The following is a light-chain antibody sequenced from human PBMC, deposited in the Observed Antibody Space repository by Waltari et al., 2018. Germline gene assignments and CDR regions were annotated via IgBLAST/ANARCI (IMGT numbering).Light chain of an antibody. CDR2: GAS. V-gene: IGKV3-20*01. J-gene: IGKJ4*01. CDR1: QSITWDY. CDR3: QHYVNSLST. Sequence: ELLLTPSPVTLSFSRGNRATLPCRTSQSITWDYLAWYQQKPGPSPSLLIYGASSRLTGTPDRFSGSGSGTDFTLTISRLEPEDLAVYYCQHYVNSLSTFGGGTKVEIK.